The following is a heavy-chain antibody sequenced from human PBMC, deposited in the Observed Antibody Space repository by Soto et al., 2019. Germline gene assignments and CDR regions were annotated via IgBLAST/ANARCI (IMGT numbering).Heavy chain of an antibody. J-gene: IGHJ6*02. D-gene: IGHD6-19*01. CDR3: ARVRLGVAVAAPPSRNFYGMDV. CDR1: GYTFTSYA. Sequence: ASVKVSCKASGYTFTSYAMHWVRQAPGQRLEWMGWINAGNGNTKYSQKFQGRVTITRDTSASTAYMELSSLRSEDTAVYYCARVRLGVAVAAPPSRNFYGMDVWGQGTTVTVSS. CDR2: INAGNGNT. V-gene: IGHV1-3*01.